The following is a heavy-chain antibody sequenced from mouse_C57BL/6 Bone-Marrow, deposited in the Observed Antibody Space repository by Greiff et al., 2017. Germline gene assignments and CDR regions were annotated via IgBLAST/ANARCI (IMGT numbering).Heavy chain of an antibody. J-gene: IGHJ3*01. CDR3: ARRQLRAGLFAY. CDR2: IYPGSGST. V-gene: IGHV1-55*01. CDR1: GYTFTSYW. Sequence: QVHVKQPGAELVKPGASVKMSCKASGYTFTSYWITWVKQRPGQGLEWIGDIYPGSGSTNYNEKFKSKATLTVDTSSSTAYMQLSSLTSEDSAVYYCARRQLRAGLFAYWGQGTLVTVSA. D-gene: IGHD3-2*02.